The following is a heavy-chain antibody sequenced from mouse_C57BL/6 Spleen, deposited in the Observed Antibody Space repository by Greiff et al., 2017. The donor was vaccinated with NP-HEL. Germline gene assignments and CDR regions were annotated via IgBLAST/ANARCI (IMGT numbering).Heavy chain of an antibody. CDR3: TRTYYSNYDYAMDY. CDR2: IRNKANNHAT. V-gene: IGHV6-6*01. J-gene: IGHJ4*01. D-gene: IGHD2-5*01. Sequence: EVKLEESGGGLVQPGGSMKLSCAASGFTFSDAWMDWVRQSPEKGLEWVAEIRNKANNHATYYAESVKGRFTISRDDSKSSVYLQMNSLRAEDTGIYYCTRTYYSNYDYAMDYWGQGTSVTVSS. CDR1: GFTFSDAW.